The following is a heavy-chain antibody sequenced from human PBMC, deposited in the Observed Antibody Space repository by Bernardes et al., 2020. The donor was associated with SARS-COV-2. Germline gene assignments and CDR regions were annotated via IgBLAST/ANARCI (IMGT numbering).Heavy chain of an antibody. Sequence: GGSLRLSCAASGFTFDDYAMHWVRQAPGKGLEWVSGISWNSGSIGYADSVKGRFTISRDNAKNSLYLQMNSLRAEDTALYYCAKDMGLLGYCSGGSCPTGGIYGMDVWGQGTTVTVSS. CDR1: GFTFDDYA. V-gene: IGHV3-9*01. J-gene: IGHJ6*02. CDR2: ISWNSGSI. D-gene: IGHD2-15*01. CDR3: AKDMGLLGYCSGGSCPTGGIYGMDV.